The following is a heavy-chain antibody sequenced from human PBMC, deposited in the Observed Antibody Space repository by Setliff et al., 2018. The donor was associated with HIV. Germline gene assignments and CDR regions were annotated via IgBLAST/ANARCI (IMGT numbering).Heavy chain of an antibody. CDR3: AKDKTEGAMGH. J-gene: IGHJ4*02. CDR2: ISAYNGNT. CDR1: GYTFGSRG. D-gene: IGHD1-26*01. V-gene: IGHV1-18*01. Sequence: GASVKVSCKTSGYTFGSRGISWVRQAPGQGLEWMGWISAYNGNTNYAQKFQGRVTMTRDTSTNTAYMEVRSLRPDDTAVYYCAKDKTEGAMGHWGQGTLVTVSS.